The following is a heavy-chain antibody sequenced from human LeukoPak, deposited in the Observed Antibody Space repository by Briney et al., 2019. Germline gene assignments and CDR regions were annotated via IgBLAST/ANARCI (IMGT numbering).Heavy chain of an antibody. V-gene: IGHV1-18*01. CDR1: GYTFSSYG. CDR3: ARDGVPAAVSCPGRFDP. CDR2: ISAYNGNT. Sequence: ASVKVSCKASGYTFSSYGINWVRQAPGQGLEWMGWISAYNGNTNYAQKFQGRVTVTRDTSTSTAYMEGRSLRSDDTAVYFCARDGVPAAVSCPGRFDPWGQGTLVTVSS. J-gene: IGHJ5*02. D-gene: IGHD2-2*01.